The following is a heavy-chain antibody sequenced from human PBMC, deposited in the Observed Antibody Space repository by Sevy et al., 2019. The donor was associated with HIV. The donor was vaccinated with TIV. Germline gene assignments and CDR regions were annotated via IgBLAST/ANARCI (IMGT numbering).Heavy chain of an antibody. CDR1: GGSISSSDSY. J-gene: IGHJ4*02. V-gene: IGHV4-30-4*01. Sequence: SETLSLTCTVSGGSISSSDSYWSWIRQPRGKGLEWIGYIHFSGGTYYNPFLKSRVAMSVDTSERQFSLRLSFMTAADTAVYYCANKRGYSHGPFDYWGQRALVTVSS. CDR2: IHFSGGT. CDR3: ANKRGYSHGPFDY. D-gene: IGHD5-12*01.